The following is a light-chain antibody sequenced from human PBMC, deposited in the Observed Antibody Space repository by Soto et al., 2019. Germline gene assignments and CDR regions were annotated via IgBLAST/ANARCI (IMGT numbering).Light chain of an antibody. CDR1: QSVDNY. CDR3: QQRSTGPPLS. V-gene: IGKV3-11*01. Sequence: EIVLTQSPDTLSLSPGERATLSCRASQSVDNYLAWYQQRPGQAPRLLIYDASNRASGIPARFSGSGSGTDFPLTIISLEPEDFAVYYCQQRSTGPPLSFGVGTKVEIK. CDR2: DAS. J-gene: IGKJ4*01.